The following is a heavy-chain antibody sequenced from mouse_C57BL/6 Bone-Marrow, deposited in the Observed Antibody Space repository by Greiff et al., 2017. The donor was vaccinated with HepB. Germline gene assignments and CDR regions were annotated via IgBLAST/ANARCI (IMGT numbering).Heavy chain of an antibody. V-gene: IGHV6-6*01. J-gene: IGHJ4*01. Sequence: EVQLVESGGGLVKPGGSLKLSCAASGFTFSDAWMDWVRQSPEKGLEWVAEIRNKANNHAKYYAESVKGRFTISRDDSKSRVYLQMNSLRAEDSGIYYCTLLLLRAAMDYWGQGTSVTVSS. CDR2: IRNKANNHAK. CDR3: TLLLLRAAMDY. D-gene: IGHD1-1*01. CDR1: GFTFSDAW.